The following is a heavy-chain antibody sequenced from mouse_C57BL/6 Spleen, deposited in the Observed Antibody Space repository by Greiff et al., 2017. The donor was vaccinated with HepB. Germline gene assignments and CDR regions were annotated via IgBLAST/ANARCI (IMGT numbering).Heavy chain of an antibody. CDR1: GYAFTNYL. V-gene: IGHV1-54*01. Sequence: VQLQQSGAELVRPGTSVKVSCKASGYAFTNYLIEWVKQRPGQGLEWIGVINPGSGGTNYNEKFKGKATLTADKSSSTAYMQLSSLTSEDSAVYFCGTTVGGRGFAYWGQGTLVTVSA. J-gene: IGHJ3*01. CDR3: GTTVGGRGFAY. CDR2: INPGSGGT. D-gene: IGHD1-1*01.